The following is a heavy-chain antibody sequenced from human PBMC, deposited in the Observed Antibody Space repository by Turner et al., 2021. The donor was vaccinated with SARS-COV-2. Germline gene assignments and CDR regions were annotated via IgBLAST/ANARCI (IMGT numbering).Heavy chain of an antibody. J-gene: IGHJ5*02. CDR2: YYSGST. Sequence: QVQLQESGPGLVKPSETLSLTCTVSGGSISSYYWSWFRQPPGKGLEWIGYYSGSTNYNPSLKSRVTISVDTSKNQFSLKLSSVTAADTAVYYCARNRYDFWSGYYYSWFDPWGQGTLVTVSS. CDR1: GGSISSYY. D-gene: IGHD3-3*01. CDR3: ARNRYDFWSGYYYSWFDP. V-gene: IGHV4-59*01.